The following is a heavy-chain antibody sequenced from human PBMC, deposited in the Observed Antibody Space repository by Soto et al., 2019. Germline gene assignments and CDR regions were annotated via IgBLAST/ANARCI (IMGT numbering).Heavy chain of an antibody. CDR1: GFTFSSYG. CDR3: AKDLASGWYQNYYYYGMDV. V-gene: IGHV3-30*18. Sequence: PGGSLRLSCAASGFTFSSYGMHWVRQAPGKGLEWVAVISYDGSNKYYADSVKGRFTISRDNSKNTLYLQMNSLRAEDTAVYYCAKDLASGWYQNYYYYGMDVWGQGTTVTVSS. J-gene: IGHJ6*02. D-gene: IGHD6-19*01. CDR2: ISYDGSNK.